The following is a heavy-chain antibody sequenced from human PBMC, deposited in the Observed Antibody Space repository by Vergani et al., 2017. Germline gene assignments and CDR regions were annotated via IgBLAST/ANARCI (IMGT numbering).Heavy chain of an antibody. J-gene: IGHJ6*02. V-gene: IGHV3-43*02. CDR3: ARDRYCSSTSCYAYYYYGMDV. Sequence: EVQLVESGGGLVKPGGSLRLSCAASGFTFDDYAMHWVRQAPGKGLEWVSLISGDGGSTYYADSVKGRFTISRDNAKNSLYLQMNSLRAEDTAVYYCARDRYCSSTSCYAYYYYGMDVWGQGTTVTVSS. D-gene: IGHD2-2*01. CDR1: GFTFDDYA. CDR2: ISGDGGST.